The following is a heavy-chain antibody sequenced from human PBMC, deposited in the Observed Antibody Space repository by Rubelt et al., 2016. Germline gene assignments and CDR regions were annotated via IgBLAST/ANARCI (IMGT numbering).Heavy chain of an antibody. CDR3: ARGLGLGYSSSWFNWFDP. CDR2: INAGNGNT. V-gene: IGHV1-3*01. D-gene: IGHD6-13*01. J-gene: IGHJ5*02. CDR1: GYTFTSYA. Sequence: QVQLVQSGAEVKKPGASVKVSCKASGYTFTSYAMHWVRQAPGQRLEWMGWINAGNGNTKYSQKFQGRATFSRDSAASTADMGRRSLRSEDTAVYYCARGLGLGYSSSWFNWFDPWGQGTLVTVSS.